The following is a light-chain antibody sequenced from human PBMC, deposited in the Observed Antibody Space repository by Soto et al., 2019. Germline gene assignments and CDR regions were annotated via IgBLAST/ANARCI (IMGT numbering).Light chain of an antibody. Sequence: EIVLTQSPATLSLSPGERATLSCRASQSVSSYLAWYQQKPGQAPRLLIYDASTSATGIPARFSGSGSGTDFTLTISSLEPEDFAVYYCQQRSNWLFTFGPGTKVDIK. CDR3: QQRSNWLFT. V-gene: IGKV3-11*01. CDR2: DAS. CDR1: QSVSSY. J-gene: IGKJ3*01.